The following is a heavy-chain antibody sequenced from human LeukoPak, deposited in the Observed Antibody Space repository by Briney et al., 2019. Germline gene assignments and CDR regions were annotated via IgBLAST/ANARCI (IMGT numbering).Heavy chain of an antibody. CDR3: ARDPFCSSGTGCYFADWFDP. CDR2: ISWSGDKK. V-gene: IGHV3-20*04. CDR1: GFNFDDYD. D-gene: IGHD2-15*01. J-gene: IGHJ5*02. Sequence: PGGSLRLSCAASGFNFDDYDMSWVRQVPGKGLEWVTGISWSGDKKGYADSVGGRFAISRDNTKKSLYLQMSSLRAEDTALYYCARDPFCSSGTGCYFADWFDPWGPGTLVTV.